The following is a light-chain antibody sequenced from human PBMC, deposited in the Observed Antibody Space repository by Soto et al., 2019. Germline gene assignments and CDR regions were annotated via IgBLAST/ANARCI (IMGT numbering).Light chain of an antibody. CDR3: QQLNSHPLT. V-gene: IGKV1-9*01. CDR1: QGVSSY. CDR2: DAS. J-gene: IGKJ4*01. Sequence: DIPLTQSPSFLSASVGDRVTITCRASQGVSSYLAWYQQRPGKAPKLLIYDASTLQSGVPSRFSGSGSGTEFTLTISSLQPEDFATYYCQQLNSHPLTFGGGTKLEIK.